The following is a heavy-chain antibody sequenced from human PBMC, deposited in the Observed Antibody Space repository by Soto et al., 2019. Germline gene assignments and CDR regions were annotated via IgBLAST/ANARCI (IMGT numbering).Heavy chain of an antibody. CDR1: GFTFSSSA. CDR2: IVLGNGNT. D-gene: IGHD6-19*01. J-gene: IGHJ5*02. V-gene: IGHV1-58*01. Sequence: SVKVSCKASGFTFSSSAVQWVRQARGQGLEWIGWIVLGNGNTNYAQKFQERVTITRDMSTSTAYMEVRSLTFEDTAVYYCATRIGNIGWYWLDTWGQGTLVNVSS. CDR3: ATRIGNIGWYWLDT.